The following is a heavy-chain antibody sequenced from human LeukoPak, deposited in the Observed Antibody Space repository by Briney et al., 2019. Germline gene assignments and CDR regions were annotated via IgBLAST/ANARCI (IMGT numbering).Heavy chain of an antibody. CDR2: IDTDGIST. J-gene: IGHJ4*02. D-gene: IGHD6-19*01. CDR1: GFTFSTYW. CDR3: VGSSGWPKY. Sequence: GGSLRLSCAASGFTFSTYWMHWVCQAPGKGLVWVSRIDTDGISTAYADSVKGRFTISRDNAKNTVYLQMNSLRGEDTAVYYCVGSSGWPKYWGQGTLVAVSA. V-gene: IGHV3-74*01.